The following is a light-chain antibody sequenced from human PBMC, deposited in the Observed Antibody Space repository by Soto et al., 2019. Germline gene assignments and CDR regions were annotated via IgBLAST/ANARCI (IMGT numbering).Light chain of an antibody. CDR1: QSVLYSSNNKNY. CDR2: WAS. Sequence: DIVMTQSPDFLAVSLGERATINCKSSQSVLYSSNNKNYLAWYKQKPGQPPNLLIYWASTRESGVPDRFSGSGYGTDFTLTISSLQAEDVAVYYCQQYYSFPITFGQGTRLEIK. V-gene: IGKV4-1*01. CDR3: QQYYSFPIT. J-gene: IGKJ5*01.